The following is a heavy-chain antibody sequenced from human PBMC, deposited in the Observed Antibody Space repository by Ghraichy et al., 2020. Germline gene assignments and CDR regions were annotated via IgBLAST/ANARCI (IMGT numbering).Heavy chain of an antibody. V-gene: IGHV3-23*01. Sequence: GGSLRLSCAASGFTFSSYAMSWVRQAPGKGLEWVSAISGSGGSTYYADSVKGRFTISRDNSKNTLYLQMNSLRAEDTAVYYCAKDRIPNYDILTGYYGDMGVDYWGQGTLVTVSS. CDR3: AKDRIPNYDILTGYYGDMGVDY. D-gene: IGHD3-9*01. CDR2: ISGSGGST. J-gene: IGHJ4*02. CDR1: GFTFSSYA.